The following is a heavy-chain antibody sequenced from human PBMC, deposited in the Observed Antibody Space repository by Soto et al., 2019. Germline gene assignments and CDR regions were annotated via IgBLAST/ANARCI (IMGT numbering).Heavy chain of an antibody. Sequence: GGSLRLSCAASGFTFSSYSLSWLRQAAGKGLEWVSGISGSGQTTHYRDSVKGRFTISRDNSRNTLYLQVNSLRAEDTAVYFCAKSRGDSWTTYFFDYWGQGALVTVSS. D-gene: IGHD4-4*01. J-gene: IGHJ4*02. CDR1: GFTFSSYS. V-gene: IGHV3-23*01. CDR2: ISGSGQTT. CDR3: AKSRGDSWTTYFFDY.